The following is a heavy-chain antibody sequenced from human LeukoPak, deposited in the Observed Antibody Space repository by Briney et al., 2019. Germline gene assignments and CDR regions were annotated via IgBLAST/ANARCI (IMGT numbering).Heavy chain of an antibody. CDR2: ISGSGGST. V-gene: IGHV3-23*01. CDR1: GFTFSSYG. D-gene: IGHD3-16*01. J-gene: IGHJ5*02. CDR3: ARRAGGLARNNWFDP. Sequence: GGSLRLSCAASGFTFSSYGMSWVRQAPGMGLEWVSAISGSGGSTYYADSVKGRFTISRDNSKNTLYPQMNSLRAEDTAVYYCARRAGGLARNNWFDPWGQGTLVTVSS.